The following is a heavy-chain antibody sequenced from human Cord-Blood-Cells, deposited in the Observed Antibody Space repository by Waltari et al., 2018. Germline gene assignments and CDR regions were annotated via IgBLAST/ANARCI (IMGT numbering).Heavy chain of an antibody. CDR3: ASGITIFGVVIPDGMDV. Sequence: QVQLVQSGAEVKKPGASVKVSCKASGYTFTRYDINWVRQATGQGVEWMGWMNRNSGNTGYALKFQGRVTMTRNTAISTADMELSSLRSEDMAVYYCASGITIFGVVIPDGMDVVGQGTTVTVSS. J-gene: IGHJ6*02. CDR1: GYTFTRYD. D-gene: IGHD3-3*01. V-gene: IGHV1-8*01. CDR2: MNRNSGNT.